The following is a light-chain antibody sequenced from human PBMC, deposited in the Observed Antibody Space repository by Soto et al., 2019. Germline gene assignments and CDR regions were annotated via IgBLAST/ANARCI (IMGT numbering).Light chain of an antibody. CDR1: QSINSN. CDR3: QQHNSWPLT. J-gene: IGKJ4*01. V-gene: IGKV3-15*01. Sequence: ETVMTQSPATLSVSPGERATLSCRASQSINSNLAWYQQKPGQAPRLLIYTISTRATGIPARFSGSGSGTEFTLTISSLQAEDFAVYYCQQHNSWPLTFGGGTQVDIK. CDR2: TIS.